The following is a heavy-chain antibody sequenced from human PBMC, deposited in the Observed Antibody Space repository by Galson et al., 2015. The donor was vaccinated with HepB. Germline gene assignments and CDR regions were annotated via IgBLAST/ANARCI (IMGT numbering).Heavy chain of an antibody. Sequence: SLRLSCAASGFTFSSYGMHWVRQAPGKGLEWVAVIWYDGSNKYYADSVKGRFTISRDNSKNTLYLQMNSLRAEDTAVYYCARLSIVGATGPLDYWGQGTLVTVSS. J-gene: IGHJ4*02. V-gene: IGHV3-33*01. CDR2: IWYDGSNK. CDR3: ARLSIVGATGPLDY. CDR1: GFTFSSYG. D-gene: IGHD1-26*01.